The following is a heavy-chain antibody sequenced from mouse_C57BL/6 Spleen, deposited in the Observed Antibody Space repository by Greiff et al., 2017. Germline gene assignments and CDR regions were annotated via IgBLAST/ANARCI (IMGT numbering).Heavy chain of an antibody. CDR2: IDPENGDT. CDR3: TTSTMITTGFAY. Sequence: VQLQQSGAELVRPGASVKLSCTASGFNIKDDYMQWVQQRPEKGLEWIGWIDPENGDTEYASKFQGKAPITADTSSNTAYLQLSSLTSEDTAVYYCTTSTMITTGFAYWGQGTLVTVSA. V-gene: IGHV14-4*01. D-gene: IGHD2-4*01. CDR1: GFNIKDDY. J-gene: IGHJ3*01.